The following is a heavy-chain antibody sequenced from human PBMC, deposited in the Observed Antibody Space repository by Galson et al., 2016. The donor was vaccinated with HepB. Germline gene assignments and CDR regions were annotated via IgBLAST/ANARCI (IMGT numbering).Heavy chain of an antibody. CDR1: GFSFSSYN. J-gene: IGHJ6*03. V-gene: IGHV3-21*04. CDR3: AKDGHDTIYYYYMDV. Sequence: SLRLSCAASGFSFSSYNMHWVRQAPGKGLEWVAYIGRTSSYIYYADSVKGRFTVSRDNANSSMFLQMHNLRAEDTALYHCAKDGHDTIYYYYMDVWGKGTTVTVSS. CDR2: IGRTSSYI.